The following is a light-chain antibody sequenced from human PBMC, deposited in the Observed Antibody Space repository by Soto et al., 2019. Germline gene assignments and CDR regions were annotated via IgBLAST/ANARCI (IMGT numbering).Light chain of an antibody. CDR3: MQGTHWPWT. CDR2: KIS. Sequence: DVVMTQSPLSLPVTLGQPSSISCTSSLSLVDSGVNTYFNWYQQRPGQPPRRLIYKISNRESGVPDRFSASGSGTDFTLRISRVEAEDLGVYYCMQGTHWPWTFGQGTKVDI. J-gene: IGKJ1*01. V-gene: IGKV2-30*01. CDR1: LSLVDSGVNTY.